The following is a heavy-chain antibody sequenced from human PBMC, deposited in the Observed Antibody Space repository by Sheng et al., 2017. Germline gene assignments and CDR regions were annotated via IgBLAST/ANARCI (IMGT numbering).Heavy chain of an antibody. V-gene: IGHV3-48*03. J-gene: IGHJ3*02. CDR1: GFTFSSYE. D-gene: IGHD3-22*01. Sequence: EVQLVESGGDLAQPGGSLRLSCGASGFTFSSYEMNWFRQAPGKGLEWVSYISGTGTTIFYADSVKGRFTISRDNAKNSLFLQMNSLRAEDTAVYYCARDYDYYGGSGYYWGSFDIWGQGTVVTVS. CDR3: ARDYDYYGGSGYYWGSFDI. CDR2: ISGTGTTI.